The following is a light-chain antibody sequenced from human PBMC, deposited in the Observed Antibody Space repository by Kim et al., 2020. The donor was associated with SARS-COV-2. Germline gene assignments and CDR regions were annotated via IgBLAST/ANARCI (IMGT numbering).Light chain of an antibody. J-gene: IGKJ1*01. CDR2: AAS. V-gene: IGKV1-8*01. Sequence: AWTGDGVTITCRASQGISSYLAWYQQKPGKAPKLLIYAASTLQSGVPSRFSGSGSGTDFTLTISCLQSEDFATYYCQQYYSYPQTFGQGTKVDIK. CDR1: QGISSY. CDR3: QQYYSYPQT.